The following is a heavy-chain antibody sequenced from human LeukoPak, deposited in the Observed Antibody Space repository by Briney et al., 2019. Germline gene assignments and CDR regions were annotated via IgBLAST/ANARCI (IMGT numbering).Heavy chain of an antibody. Sequence: ASVKVSCKAAGYTFTCYYMHWVRQAPGQGLEWMGRINPNSGGTNYAQTFQGRVTMTRDTSISTAYMELSRLRSDDTAVYYCARGPAGGYCSSTSCPPVHWFDPWGQGTLVTVSS. D-gene: IGHD2-2*01. V-gene: IGHV1-2*06. J-gene: IGHJ5*02. CDR3: ARGPAGGYCSSTSCPPVHWFDP. CDR2: INPNSGGT. CDR1: GYTFTCYY.